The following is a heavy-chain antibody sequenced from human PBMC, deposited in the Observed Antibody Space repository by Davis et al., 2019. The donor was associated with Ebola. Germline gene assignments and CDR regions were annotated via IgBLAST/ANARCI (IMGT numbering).Heavy chain of an antibody. CDR2: LSGSGDST. CDR1: GFTFSSYA. Sequence: GESLKISCAASGFTFSSYAMNWVRQAPGRGLEWVAGLSGSGDSTYYADSVKGRFSISRDNSKNTLYLQMSSLRAEDTAVYYCAKVNEGRWSRLPFDCWGQGTLVTVSS. CDR3: AKVNEGRWSRLPFDC. V-gene: IGHV3-23*01. D-gene: IGHD1-1*01. J-gene: IGHJ4*02.